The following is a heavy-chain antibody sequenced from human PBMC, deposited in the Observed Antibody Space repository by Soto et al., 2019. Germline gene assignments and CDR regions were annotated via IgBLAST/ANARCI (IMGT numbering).Heavy chain of an antibody. J-gene: IGHJ3*02. CDR1: GGSISSGGYY. Sequence: KQSQTLSLTCTVSGGSISSGGYYWSWIRQHPGKGLEWIGYIYYSGSTYYNPSLKSRVTISVDTSKNQFSLKLSSVTAADTAVYYCAREPTVNQKNDAFDIWGQGTMVTVSS. V-gene: IGHV4-31*03. D-gene: IGHD4-17*01. CDR2: IYYSGST. CDR3: AREPTVNQKNDAFDI.